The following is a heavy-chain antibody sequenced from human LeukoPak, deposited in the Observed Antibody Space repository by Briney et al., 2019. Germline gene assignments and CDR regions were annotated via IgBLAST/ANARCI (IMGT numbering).Heavy chain of an antibody. V-gene: IGHV3-48*03. D-gene: IGHD5-18*01. CDR2: ISSSGSTI. CDR1: GFTFSSYE. Sequence: PGGSLRLSCAASGFTFSSYEMNWVRQAPGKGLEWVSYISSSGSTIYYADSVKGRFTISRDNAKNSLYLQMNSLRAEDTAVYYCARGKYSYGSFDYWGQGTLVTVSS. J-gene: IGHJ4*02. CDR3: ARGKYSYGSFDY.